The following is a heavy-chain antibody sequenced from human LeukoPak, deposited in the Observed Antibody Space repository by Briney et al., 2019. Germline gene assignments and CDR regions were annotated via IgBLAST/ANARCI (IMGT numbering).Heavy chain of an antibody. Sequence: GGSQRLSCAASGFTFSSDAMTWVRQAPGEGLEWVSTITGSDDTTYYADSVKGRFTISRDYSKNTVHLQLNNLRAEDTAMYYCAKGPQLYSGYHPDYWGQGTLVTVSS. J-gene: IGHJ4*02. CDR3: AKGPQLYSGYHPDY. D-gene: IGHD5-12*01. CDR2: ITGSDDTT. CDR1: GFTFSSDA. V-gene: IGHV3-23*01.